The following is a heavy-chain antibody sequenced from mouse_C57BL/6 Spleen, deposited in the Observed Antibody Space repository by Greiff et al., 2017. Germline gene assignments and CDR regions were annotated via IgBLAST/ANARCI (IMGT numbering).Heavy chain of an antibody. CDR3: TRYCYYSDYEGYAMDY. V-gene: IGHV5-9-1*02. CDR2: ISSGGDYI. Sequence: EVKLMESGEGLVKPGGSLKLSCAASGFTFSSYAMPWVRQTPEKRLEWVAYISSGGDYIYYADTVKGRFTISRDNARNTLDLQMSRLKSEDTAMYYGTRYCYYSDYEGYAMDYWGQGTSVTVSS. J-gene: IGHJ4*01. CDR1: GFTFSSYA. D-gene: IGHD2-13*01.